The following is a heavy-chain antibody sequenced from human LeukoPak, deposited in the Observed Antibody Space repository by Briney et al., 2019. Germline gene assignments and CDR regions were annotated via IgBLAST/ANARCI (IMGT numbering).Heavy chain of an antibody. CDR1: GDSIRGYY. Sequence: PSETLSLNCSVSGDSIRGYYRNWIRQPAGKGLEWIGRIYTSGSTDYKPSLKSRVTMSVDASKKWFSLKMTSLTAADTAVYYCARGVTSVQSFWYFDLWGRGTLVTVSS. J-gene: IGHJ2*01. D-gene: IGHD4-11*01. V-gene: IGHV4-4*07. CDR3: ARGVTSVQSFWYFDL. CDR2: IYTSGST.